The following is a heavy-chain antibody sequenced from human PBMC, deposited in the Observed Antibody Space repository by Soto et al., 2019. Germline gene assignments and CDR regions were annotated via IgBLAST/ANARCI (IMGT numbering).Heavy chain of an antibody. Sequence: PGGSLRLSCAASGFTFSSYAMSWVRQAPGKGLEWVSAISGSGGSTYYADSVKGRFTISRDNSKNTLYLQMNSLRAEDTAVYYCANVEGAPGAFDTWGRETVVPVSA. J-gene: IGHJ5*02. CDR1: GFTFSSYA. CDR2: ISGSGGST. D-gene: IGHD3-16*01. CDR3: ANVEGAPGAFDT. V-gene: IGHV3-23*01.